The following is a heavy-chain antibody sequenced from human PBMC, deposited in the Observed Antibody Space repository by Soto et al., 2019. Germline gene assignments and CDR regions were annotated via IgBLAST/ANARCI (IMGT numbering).Heavy chain of an antibody. D-gene: IGHD3-3*01. CDR2: INPATGAA. Sequence: QLHLVQSGAVVKKPGASVTVSCSASGYPVTAYYMHWVRQAPGRGLEWMGGINPATGAAKYTQTFKGRVTRPRDPSTGTVFMDLGALTSGDPPVFYGAGGGGVGVAGSAAFDMWGQGTLVTVSS. CDR3: AGGGGVGVAGSAAFDM. J-gene: IGHJ3*02. CDR1: GYPVTAYY. V-gene: IGHV1-2*02.